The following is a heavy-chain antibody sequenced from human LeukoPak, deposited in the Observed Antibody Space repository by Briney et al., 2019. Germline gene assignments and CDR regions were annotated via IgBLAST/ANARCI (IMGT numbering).Heavy chain of an antibody. CDR3: AKAPLVGVLKAFDI. Sequence: PGGSPRLSCAASGFTFSSYGMSWVRQAPGKGLEWVSAISGSGGSTYYADSVKGRFTISRDNSKNTLYLQMNSLRAEDTAVYYCAKAPLVGVLKAFDIWGQGTMVTVSS. CDR2: ISGSGGST. D-gene: IGHD1-26*01. V-gene: IGHV3-23*01. CDR1: GFTFSSYG. J-gene: IGHJ3*02.